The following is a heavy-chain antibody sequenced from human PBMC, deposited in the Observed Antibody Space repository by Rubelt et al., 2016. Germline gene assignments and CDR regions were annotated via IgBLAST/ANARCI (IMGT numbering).Heavy chain of an antibody. V-gene: IGHV1-18*01. CDR2: LSAYNGNT. J-gene: IGHJ4*02. D-gene: IGHD3-10*01. Sequence: QVQLVQSGAEVKKPGASVKVSCKASGYTFTSYGISWVRQAPGQGLEWMGWLSAYNGNTNYAQKAQGRVTMTTDTSTSTAYMELRSLRSDDTAVYYCAGDGALPLGSGFEKRSDYWGQGTLVTVSS. CDR3: AGDGALPLGSGFEKRSDY. CDR1: GYTFTSYG.